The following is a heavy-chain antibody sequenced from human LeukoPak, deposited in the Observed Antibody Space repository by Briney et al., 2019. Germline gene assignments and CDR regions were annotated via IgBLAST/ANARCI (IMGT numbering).Heavy chain of an antibody. CDR1: GFTVSSIY. D-gene: IGHD3-10*01. Sequence: PGGSLRLSCAVSGFTVSSIYMSWVRQPPGKGFEWIAEVHHTGRTIYSPSFARRVTISPDTSKNQISLKLTSVTAADTAVYYCARGSDYTWGGWGQGTLVTVSS. CDR2: VHHTGRT. V-gene: IGHV4-4*02. J-gene: IGHJ4*01. CDR3: ARGSDYTWGG.